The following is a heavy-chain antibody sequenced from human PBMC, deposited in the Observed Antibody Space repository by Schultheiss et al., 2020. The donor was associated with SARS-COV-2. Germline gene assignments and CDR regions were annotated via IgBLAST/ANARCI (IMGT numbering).Heavy chain of an antibody. CDR2: IYTSGST. CDR1: GGFFSGYY. CDR3: ARARAAPPLDYYYYMDV. V-gene: IGHV4-59*10. D-gene: IGHD2-15*01. J-gene: IGHJ6*03. Sequence: SETLSLTCAVYGGFFSGYYWSWIRQPPGKGLEWIGRIYTSGSTNYNPSLKSRVTMSVDTSKNQFSLKLSSVTAADTAVYYCARARAAPPLDYYYYMDVWGKGTTVTVSS.